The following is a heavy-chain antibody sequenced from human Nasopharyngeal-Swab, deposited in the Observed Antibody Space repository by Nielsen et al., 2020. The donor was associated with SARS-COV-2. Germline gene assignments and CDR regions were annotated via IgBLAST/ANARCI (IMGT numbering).Heavy chain of an antibody. D-gene: IGHD2-15*01. Sequence: WIRQPPGKGLEWIGEIYHSGSTNYNPSLKSRVTISVDKSKNQFSLKLSPVTAADTAVYYCARALGYCSGGSCPLWYYGMDVWGQGTTVTVSS. V-gene: IGHV4-4*02. J-gene: IGHJ6*02. CDR2: IYHSGST. CDR3: ARALGYCSGGSCPLWYYGMDV.